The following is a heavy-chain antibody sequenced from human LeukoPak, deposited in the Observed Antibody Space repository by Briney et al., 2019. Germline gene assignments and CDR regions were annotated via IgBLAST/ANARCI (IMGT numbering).Heavy chain of an antibody. CDR1: GYTLTELS. Sequence: GASVKVSCKVSGYTLTELSMHWVRQAPGKGLEWMGGFDPEDGETIYAQKFQGRVTMTTDTSTSTAYMELKSLRSDDTAVYYCARDPGYSNSWYFDYWGQGTLVTVSS. V-gene: IGHV1-24*01. J-gene: IGHJ4*02. D-gene: IGHD6-13*01. CDR3: ARDPGYSNSWYFDY. CDR2: FDPEDGET.